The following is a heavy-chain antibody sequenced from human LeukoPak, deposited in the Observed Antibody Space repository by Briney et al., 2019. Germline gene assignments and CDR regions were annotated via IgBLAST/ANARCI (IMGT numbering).Heavy chain of an antibody. D-gene: IGHD2-8*01. J-gene: IGHJ6*02. CDR1: GFALSSHW. Sequence: GGSLRLSCAAFGFALSSHWMTWVRQVPGRGPEWVANVNRDGSETYYLDSVKGRFTISKDNAKNSLYLQMNSLRAEDTALYHCARNNAMDVWGQGTTVTVSS. V-gene: IGHV3-7*03. CDR2: VNRDGSET. CDR3: ARNNAMDV.